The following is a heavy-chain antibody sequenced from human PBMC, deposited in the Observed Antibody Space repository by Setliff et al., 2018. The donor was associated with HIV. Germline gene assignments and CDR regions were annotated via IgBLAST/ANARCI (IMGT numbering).Heavy chain of an antibody. Sequence: ASVKVSCKASGYTFTAYFMHWVRQASGQGLEWMGRTIPNSGGTNYAQKFQGRVTMTRDTSISTGYMELSRLRSDDTAVYYCATKVYCTNGVCLDAFDIWGQGTMVTVSS. CDR1: GYTFTAYF. J-gene: IGHJ3*02. V-gene: IGHV1-2*06. D-gene: IGHD2-8*01. CDR3: ATKVYCTNGVCLDAFDI. CDR2: TIPNSGGT.